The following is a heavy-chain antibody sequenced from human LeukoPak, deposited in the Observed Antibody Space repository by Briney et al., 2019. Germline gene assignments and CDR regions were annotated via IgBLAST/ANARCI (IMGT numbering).Heavy chain of an antibody. J-gene: IGHJ4*02. CDR2: ISAYNGNT. Sequence: ASVKVSCKASGGTFSSYAISWVRQAPGQGLEWVGWISAYNGNTNYAQKLQGRVTMTTDTSTSTAYMELRSLRSDDTAVYYCARREGGTNYYDSSGYSGYWGQGTLVTVSS. CDR1: GGTFSSYA. D-gene: IGHD3-22*01. V-gene: IGHV1-18*01. CDR3: ARREGGTNYYDSSGYSGY.